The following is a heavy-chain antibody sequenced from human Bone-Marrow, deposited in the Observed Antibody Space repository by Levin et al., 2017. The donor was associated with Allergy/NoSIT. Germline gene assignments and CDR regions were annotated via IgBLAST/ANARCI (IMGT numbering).Heavy chain of an antibody. CDR3: AKEEDTYGPLGPFDY. J-gene: IGHJ4*02. Sequence: GGSLRLSCAASGFTFSTYAMNWVRQAPGKGLEWVSAIGGSGARTYYADSVRGRFTISRDNSKNTLYLQMSSLRAEDTAVYYCAKEEDTYGPLGPFDYWGQGILVAVSA. V-gene: IGHV3-23*01. D-gene: IGHD5-18*01. CDR2: IGGSGART. CDR1: GFTFSTYA.